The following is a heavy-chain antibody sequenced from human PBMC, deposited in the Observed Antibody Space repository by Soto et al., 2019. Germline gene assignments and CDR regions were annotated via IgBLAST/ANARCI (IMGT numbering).Heavy chain of an antibody. D-gene: IGHD3-10*02. V-gene: IGHV4-34*01. CDR3: ARGRITMLH. CDR1: DGSSSGYY. J-gene: IGHJ4*02. Sequence: VQLHQWGAGLLKPSETLSLTCTVSDGSSSGYYWSWVRQPPGKGLEWIGEINPSGSTNYNPSLKSRVTIAVDTSNNQFSLNVNSVTAADKAVYDCARGRITMLHWGQGTLVTGSS. CDR2: INPSGST.